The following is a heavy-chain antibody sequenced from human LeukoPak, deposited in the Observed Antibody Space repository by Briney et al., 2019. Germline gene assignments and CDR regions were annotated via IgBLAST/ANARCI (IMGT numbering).Heavy chain of an antibody. CDR1: GYTFTGYY. J-gene: IGHJ4*02. CDR3: TRGSAKFGEFDFDY. Sequence: ASVKVSCEASGYTFTGYYMHWVRQAPGQGLEWMGWINPNSGGTNYAQKFQGRVTMTRDTSISTAYMELTRLRFDDTAVYYCTRGSAKFGEFDFDYWGQGTLVTVSS. CDR2: INPNSGGT. D-gene: IGHD3-10*01. V-gene: IGHV1-2*02.